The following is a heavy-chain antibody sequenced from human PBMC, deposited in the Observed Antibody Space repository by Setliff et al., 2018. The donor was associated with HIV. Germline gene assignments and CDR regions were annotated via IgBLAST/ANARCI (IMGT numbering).Heavy chain of an antibody. CDR3: ATAVGSASMKD. Sequence: GASVKVSCKASGYIFTNYVIHWVRQAPGQRLEWLGWINAGNGDTRYSQKFQGRIYITRDNAQNSLYLQMDSLKTEDTAVYYCATAVGSASMKDWGQGTLVTVSS. V-gene: IGHV1-3*01. J-gene: IGHJ4*02. CDR2: INAGNGDT. CDR1: GYIFTNYV. D-gene: IGHD1-26*01.